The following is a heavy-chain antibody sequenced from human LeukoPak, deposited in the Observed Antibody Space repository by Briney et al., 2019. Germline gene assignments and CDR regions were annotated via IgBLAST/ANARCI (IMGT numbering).Heavy chain of an antibody. Sequence: PGGSLRLSCAASGFTFSSYVMNWVRQAPRKGLKWISGISGSGGTTDYADSVKGRFTISRDNSKNTLYLQMNSLRAEDTAVYYCGKRLTSWKLEYWGQGTLVTVSS. CDR2: ISGSGGTT. CDR1: GFTFSSYV. CDR3: GKRLTSWKLEY. J-gene: IGHJ4*02. V-gene: IGHV3-23*01. D-gene: IGHD2-15*01.